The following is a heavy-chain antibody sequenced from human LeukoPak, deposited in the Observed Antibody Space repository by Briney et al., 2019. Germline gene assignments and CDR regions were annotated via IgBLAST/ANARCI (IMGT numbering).Heavy chain of an antibody. D-gene: IGHD6-19*01. J-gene: IGHJ3*02. CDR2: FYYSGST. CDR3: ARGAGYSSGWYRRGVDGAFDI. CDR1: GGSISSSSYY. Sequence: PSETLSLTCTVSGGSISSSSYYWGWIRQPPGKGLEWIESFYYSGSTYYNPSLKSRVTISVDTSKNQFSLKLSSVTAADTAVYYCARGAGYSSGWYRRGVDGAFDIWGQGTMVTVSS. V-gene: IGHV4-39*07.